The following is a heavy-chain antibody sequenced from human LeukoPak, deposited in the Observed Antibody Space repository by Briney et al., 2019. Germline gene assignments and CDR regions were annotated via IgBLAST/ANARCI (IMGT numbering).Heavy chain of an antibody. CDR2: IYSNGNT. D-gene: IGHD2-2*03. CDR3: AWISGHLSGSANAAFDI. J-gene: IGHJ3*02. V-gene: IGHV4-31*03. Sequence: PSQTLSLTCTVSGGSISSADSYWGWIRQHPGKGLEWIGYIYSNGNTFYNPSLKSRITISVDTSKNQCSLELTSVIAADTAVYYCAWISGHLSGSANAAFDIWGQGTVVTVSS. CDR1: GGSISSADSY.